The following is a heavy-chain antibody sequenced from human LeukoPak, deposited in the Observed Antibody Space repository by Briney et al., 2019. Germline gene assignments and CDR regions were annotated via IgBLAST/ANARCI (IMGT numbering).Heavy chain of an antibody. CDR3: ARGGGSSWYYYYYMDV. Sequence: SETLSLTCAVYGGSFSGYYWSWIRQPPGKGLEWIGEINHSGSTNYNPSLKSRVTISVDASKNQFSLKLSSVTAADTAVYYCARGGGSSWYYYYYMDVWGKGTTVTVSS. D-gene: IGHD6-13*01. J-gene: IGHJ6*03. CDR1: GGSFSGYY. V-gene: IGHV4-34*01. CDR2: INHSGST.